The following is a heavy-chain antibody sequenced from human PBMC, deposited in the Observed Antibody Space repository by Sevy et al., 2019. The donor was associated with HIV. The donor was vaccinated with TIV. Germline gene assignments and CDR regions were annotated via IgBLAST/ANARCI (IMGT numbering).Heavy chain of an antibody. Sequence: QLGGPLRLSFAASGLTFNSFGMHWVRQAPGKGLEWVAVLSYDGRKKYYPDSVKGGFTISRDNSKNTLYLQMNSLRAEDTALYYCARGAPAWYEEEGLGSFDYYGMDVWGQGTTVTVSS. CDR1: GLTFNSFG. CDR2: LSYDGRKK. D-gene: IGHD3-10*01. CDR3: ARGAPAWYEEEGLGSFDYYGMDV. V-gene: IGHV3-30*04. J-gene: IGHJ6*02.